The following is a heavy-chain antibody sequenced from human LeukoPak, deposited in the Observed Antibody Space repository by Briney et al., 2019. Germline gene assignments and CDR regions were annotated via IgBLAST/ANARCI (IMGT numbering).Heavy chain of an antibody. V-gene: IGHV4-59*01. CDR2: IYYSGST. J-gene: IGHJ6*02. Sequence: SETLSLTCTVSGGSISSYYWSWIRQPPGKGLEWIGYIYYSGSTNYNPSLKSRVTISVDTSKNQFSLKLSSVTAADTAVYYCARYREDYYYYGMDVWGQGTTVTVSS. D-gene: IGHD1-14*01. CDR1: GGSISSYY. CDR3: ARYREDYYYYGMDV.